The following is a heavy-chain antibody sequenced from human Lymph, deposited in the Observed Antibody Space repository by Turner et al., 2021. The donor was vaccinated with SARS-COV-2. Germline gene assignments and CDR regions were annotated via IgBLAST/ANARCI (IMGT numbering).Heavy chain of an antibody. CDR2: IYSGGST. D-gene: IGHD4-17*01. J-gene: IGHJ4*02. V-gene: IGHV3-53*01. CDR3: ARVLPYGDYVDY. Sequence: EVQLVVSGGGLIQPGGSLRPCCAASGFTVCSNYMTWVRQAPGKGLEWVSLIYSGGSTYYADSVKGRFTISRDNSKNTLYLQMNSLRADDTAVYYCARVLPYGDYVDYWGQGTLVTVSS. CDR1: GFTVCSNY.